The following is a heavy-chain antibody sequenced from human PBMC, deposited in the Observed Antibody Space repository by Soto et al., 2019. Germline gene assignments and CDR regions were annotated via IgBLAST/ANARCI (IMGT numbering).Heavy chain of an antibody. CDR2: ISPYTGNT. Sequence: QVQLEQSGDXXXXPGASVKVSCKASGYIFVNYGIAWVRQAPGQGLEWLGWISPYTGNTYYATKVQGRLTLTTDTATSTAFMDLGSLTSADTAVYYCAMVDLYVTPTPQDVWGQGTTVTVSS. J-gene: IGHJ6*02. D-gene: IGHD3-16*01. CDR3: AMVDLYVTPTPQDV. CDR1: GYIFVNYG. V-gene: IGHV1-18*01.